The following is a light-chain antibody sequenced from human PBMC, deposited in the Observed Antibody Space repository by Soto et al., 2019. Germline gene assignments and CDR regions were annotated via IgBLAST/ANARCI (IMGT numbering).Light chain of an antibody. J-gene: IGKJ4*01. CDR3: QQSYGSPRT. CDR2: AAS. V-gene: IGKV1-39*01. CDR1: QSITSY. Sequence: DIQMTQSPSSLSASVGDTVTITCRASQSITSYLNWYQQKPGKAPKILIYAASSLPSGVPSRFSGSGSGTDFTLTISGLQHEDFVTYYCQQSYGSPRTFGGGTKVEIK.